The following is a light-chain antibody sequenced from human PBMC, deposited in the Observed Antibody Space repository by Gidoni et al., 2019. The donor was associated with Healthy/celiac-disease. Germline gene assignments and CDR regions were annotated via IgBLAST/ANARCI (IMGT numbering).Light chain of an antibody. CDR3: MQALQTPIT. CDR2: LGS. CDR1: QSLLHSNGYNS. Sequence: DIVMTQYPLSLPVTPGEPASISCRSSQSLLHSNGYNSLDWYLQKPGQSPQLLIYLGSNRASGVPDRFSGSGSGTDFTLKISRVEAEDVGVYYCMQALQTPITFGQGTRLEI. J-gene: IGKJ5*01. V-gene: IGKV2-28*01.